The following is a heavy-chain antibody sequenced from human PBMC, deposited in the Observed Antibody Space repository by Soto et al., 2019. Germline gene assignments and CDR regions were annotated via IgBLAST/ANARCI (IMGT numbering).Heavy chain of an antibody. J-gene: IGHJ1*01. CDR1: VFTFSNSA. CDR2: IGGRGGST. Sequence: GSLRLSCSASVFTFSNSAMSWVRQAPGKGLEWVSAIGGRGGSTYYADSVKGRFTISRDDSKNTLYLQMSSLRAEDTALYYWAKDSARGGGSVFAAWGQRTSVTVPS. CDR3: AKDSARGGGSVFAA. V-gene: IGHV3-23*01. D-gene: IGHD3-16*01.